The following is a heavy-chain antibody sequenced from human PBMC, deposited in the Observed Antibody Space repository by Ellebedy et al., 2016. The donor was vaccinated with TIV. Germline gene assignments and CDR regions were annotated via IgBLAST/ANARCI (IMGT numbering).Heavy chain of an antibody. D-gene: IGHD3-16*02. V-gene: IGHV3-48*02. Sequence: GESLKISCAASGFTFSSYSMNWVRQAPGKGLEWVSYISSSSSTIYYADSVKGRFTISRDNAKNSLYLQMNSLRDEDTAVYYCARDLWDDYVWGSYRPSDRYDAFDIWGQGTMVTVSS. CDR2: ISSSSSTI. CDR1: GFTFSSYS. J-gene: IGHJ3*02. CDR3: ARDLWDDYVWGSYRPSDRYDAFDI.